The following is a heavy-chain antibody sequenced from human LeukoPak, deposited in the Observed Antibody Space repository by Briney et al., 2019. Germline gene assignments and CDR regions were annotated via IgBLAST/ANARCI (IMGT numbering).Heavy chain of an antibody. Sequence: PSETLSLTCTVSGDSISSNSYYWGCIRQPPGKGLEWIGSIYYSGSTYNNPSLKSRVTISVDTSKNQFSLKLNSLTAADTAVYYCARGGDSAWFDPWGQGTLVTVSS. CDR2: IYYSGST. J-gene: IGHJ5*02. V-gene: IGHV4-39*01. D-gene: IGHD2-21*02. CDR1: GDSISSNSYY. CDR3: ARGGDSAWFDP.